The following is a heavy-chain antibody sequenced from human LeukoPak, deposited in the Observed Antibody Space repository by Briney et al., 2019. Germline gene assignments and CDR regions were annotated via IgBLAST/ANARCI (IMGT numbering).Heavy chain of an antibody. J-gene: IGHJ4*02. V-gene: IGHV1-46*01. CDR1: GYTFTSYY. CDR2: INPSGGST. D-gene: IGHD3-10*01. Sequence: WASVKVSCKASGYTFTSYYMHWVRQGPGQGLEWMGIINPSGGSTSYAQKFQGRVTMTRDTSISTAYMELSRLTSDDTAVYYCARVGAYGSGSYLVYWGQGTLVTVSS. CDR3: ARVGAYGSGSYLVY.